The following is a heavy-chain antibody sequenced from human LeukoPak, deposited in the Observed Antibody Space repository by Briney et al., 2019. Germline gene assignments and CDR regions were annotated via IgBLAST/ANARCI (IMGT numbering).Heavy chain of an antibody. Sequence: GGSLRLSCAASGFTFSTYAMSWVRQAPGKGLQWVSTISDSSINTYYAGSVKGRFTISRDNSRNTLYLQMNSLTAEDTALYYCAKRPPSASGTPYYFDHWGQGALVTVSS. V-gene: IGHV3-23*01. CDR2: ISDSSINT. J-gene: IGHJ4*02. CDR3: AKRPPSASGTPYYFDH. D-gene: IGHD6-13*01. CDR1: GFTFSTYA.